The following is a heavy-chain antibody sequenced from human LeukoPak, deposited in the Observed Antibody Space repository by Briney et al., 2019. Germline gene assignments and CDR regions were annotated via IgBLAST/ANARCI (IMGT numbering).Heavy chain of an antibody. D-gene: IGHD2-21*01. CDR3: ARVFAGFYMDV. CDR2: IYMSGDT. Sequence: SETLSLTCTVSDDSIKSHSWSWIRLLAGERLEWIGLIYMSGDTNYNPSLKSRLDMSVDTSKDQVSLKLNSVTAADTAVYYCARVFAGFYMDVWGKGTTVIVSS. J-gene: IGHJ6*03. CDR1: DDSIKSHS. V-gene: IGHV4-4*07.